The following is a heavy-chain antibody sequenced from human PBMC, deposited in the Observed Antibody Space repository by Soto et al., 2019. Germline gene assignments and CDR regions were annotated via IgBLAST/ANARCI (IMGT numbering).Heavy chain of an antibody. CDR3: ARGGFWSGSSHIRGFDY. Sequence: PSETXSLTCTVSGGSISNYYWSWIRQPPGKGLEWIGYIYYSGSTKYNPSLKSRVTISVDTSKNQFSLKLSSVTAADTAVYYCARGGFWSGSSHIRGFDYWGQGTPVTVSS. D-gene: IGHD3-3*01. CDR2: IYYSGST. J-gene: IGHJ4*02. CDR1: GGSISNYY. V-gene: IGHV4-59*01.